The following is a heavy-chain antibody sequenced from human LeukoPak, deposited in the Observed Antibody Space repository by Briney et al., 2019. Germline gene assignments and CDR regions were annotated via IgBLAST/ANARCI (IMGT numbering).Heavy chain of an antibody. CDR1: GFTFSSYG. CDR3: AKQGVPQYYDILTGSLGYYGMDV. Sequence: EGSLRLSCAASGFTFSSYGMHWVRQAPGKGLEWVAVISYDGSNKYYADSVKGRFTISRDNSKNTLYLQMNSLRAEDTAVYYCAKQGVPQYYDILTGSLGYYGMDVWGQGTTVTVSS. D-gene: IGHD3-9*01. CDR2: ISYDGSNK. V-gene: IGHV3-30*18. J-gene: IGHJ6*02.